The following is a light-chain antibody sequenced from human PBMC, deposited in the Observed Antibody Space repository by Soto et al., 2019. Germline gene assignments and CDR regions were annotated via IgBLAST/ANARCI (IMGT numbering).Light chain of an antibody. CDR1: QRIRSR. CDR2: GAC. J-gene: IGKJ1*01. V-gene: IGKV1-5*01. CDR3: QQYNTYPWT. Sequence: DIQMTQSPSTLSPSVGGRVAFTCRASQRIRSRLAWYQQKPGKAPRLLISGACTLESGVPSRFSGSPLSGSASGSAFSLTINSLHPDDFATYYCQQYNTYPWTFGQGTKVDIK.